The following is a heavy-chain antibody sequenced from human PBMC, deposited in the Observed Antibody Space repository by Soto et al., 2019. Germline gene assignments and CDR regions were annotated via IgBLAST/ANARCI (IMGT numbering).Heavy chain of an antibody. CDR3: ARESGGIAAAGPTGGSAFDI. V-gene: IGHV1-46*03. CDR1: GYTFTSYY. CDR2: INPSGGST. J-gene: IGHJ3*02. D-gene: IGHD6-13*01. Sequence: ASVKVSCKASGYTFTSYYMHWVRQAPGQGLEWMGIINPSGGSTSYAQKFQGRVTMTRDTSTSTVYMELSSLRSEDTAVYYCARESGGIAAAGPTGGSAFDIWGQGTMVTVSS.